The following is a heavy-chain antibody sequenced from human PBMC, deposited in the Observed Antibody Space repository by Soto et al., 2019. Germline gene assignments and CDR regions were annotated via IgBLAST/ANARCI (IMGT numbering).Heavy chain of an antibody. Sequence: SGPTLVNPTQTLTLTCSVSGFSLTNGRMGVSWIRQPPGKALEWLAHFFSDAERSYSTSMQSRLNMYKDSSGSQVVLTMTNMAPADTATYFCARMDGDYNYYGLDVWGHGIAVTVSS. J-gene: IGHJ6*02. CDR1: GFSLTNGRMG. V-gene: IGHV2-26*01. CDR3: ARMDGDYNYYGLDV. D-gene: IGHD4-17*01. CDR2: FFSDAER.